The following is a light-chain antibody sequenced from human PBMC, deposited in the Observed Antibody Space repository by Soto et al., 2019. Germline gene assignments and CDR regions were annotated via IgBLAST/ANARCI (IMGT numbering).Light chain of an antibody. CDR2: DVS. CDR1: TGGVGTYNY. V-gene: IGLV2-14*01. J-gene: IGLJ1*01. Sequence: LTPPPSLSGSPGQSVTLSLPGNTGGVGTYNYVSWYLQHPGKAPKLMIYDVSNRPSGVSNRLSGSKSGNTASLTISGLQAEDEADYYCSSYSSSSTRYVFGTGTKVTVL. CDR3: SSYSSSSTRYV.